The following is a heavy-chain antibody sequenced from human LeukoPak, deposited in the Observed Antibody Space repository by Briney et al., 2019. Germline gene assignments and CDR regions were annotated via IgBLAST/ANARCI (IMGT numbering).Heavy chain of an antibody. CDR2: IDASGCST. Sequence: GGSLRLSCAASGFTFSSYAMSGLRQAPGKGLEWFSSIDASGCSTYYADSVKGRFTISRDNSKNTFYLQMNSLRANDTAVYYCAKGSGSGWYGWFAPWGQGTLVTVSS. D-gene: IGHD6-19*01. CDR3: AKGSGSGWYGWFAP. J-gene: IGHJ5*02. CDR1: GFTFSSYA. V-gene: IGHV3-23*01.